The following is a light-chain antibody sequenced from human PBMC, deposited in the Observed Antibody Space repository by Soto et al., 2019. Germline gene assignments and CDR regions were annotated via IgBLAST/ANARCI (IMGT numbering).Light chain of an antibody. J-gene: IGLJ1*01. CDR2: DNN. V-gene: IGLV1-51*01. Sequence: QSVLTQPPSVSAAPGQKVTISCSGSSSNIGSNYVSWYQQLPGTAPKLLIYDNNNRPSGIPDRFSGSKSGTSATLGITGLQTGDEADYYCGAWDSSLSAWVFGTGTKLTVL. CDR1: SSNIGSNY. CDR3: GAWDSSLSAWV.